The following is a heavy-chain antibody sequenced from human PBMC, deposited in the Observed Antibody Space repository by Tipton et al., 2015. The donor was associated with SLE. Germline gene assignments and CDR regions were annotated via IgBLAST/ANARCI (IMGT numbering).Heavy chain of an antibody. D-gene: IGHD2-15*01. CDR1: GYTLTNYY. CDR3: ARDIDRDMLACVGFVR. Sequence: QVQLVQSGAEVKKPGASVKVSCKASGYTLTNYYVHWVRQVPGQGLKWMGWINPNSGGTNYARSFQGRVTMTRDTSISTVYMALSNLRSDVTAIYHCARDIDRDMLACVGFVRLAQGTLLTVST. V-gene: IGHV1-2*02. J-gene: IGHJ5*02. CDR2: INPNSGGT.